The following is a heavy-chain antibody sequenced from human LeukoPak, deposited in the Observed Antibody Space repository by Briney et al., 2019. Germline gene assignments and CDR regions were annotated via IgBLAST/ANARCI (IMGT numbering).Heavy chain of an antibody. V-gene: IGHV3-23*01. J-gene: IGHJ5*02. Sequence: PGGSLRLSCAASGFTFSSYAMSWVRQAPGKGLEWVSAISGSGGSTYYADSVKGRFTISRDNSKNTLYLQMNSLRAEDTAVYYCARRRYCSGGSCYAGHNWFDPWGQGTLVTVSS. CDR1: GFTFSSYA. D-gene: IGHD2-15*01. CDR2: ISGSGGST. CDR3: ARRRYCSGGSCYAGHNWFDP.